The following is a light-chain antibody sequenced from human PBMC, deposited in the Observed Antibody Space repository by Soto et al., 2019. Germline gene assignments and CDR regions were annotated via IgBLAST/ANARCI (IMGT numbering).Light chain of an antibody. V-gene: IGKV1-27*01. Sequence: DIQMTQSPSSLSASVGDRVTITCRASQGISSYLAWYQQKPGKVPKVLIYAASTLHSGVTSRFSGSGSVTEFTLTISNVQPADVATYYGQNYYSAPETFCQGTKVEIK. CDR3: QNYYSAPET. J-gene: IGKJ1*01. CDR1: QGISSY. CDR2: AAS.